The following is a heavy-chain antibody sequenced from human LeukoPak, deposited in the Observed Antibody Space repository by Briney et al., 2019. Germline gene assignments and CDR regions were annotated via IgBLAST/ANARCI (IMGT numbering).Heavy chain of an antibody. D-gene: IGHD6-19*01. CDR2: MNPNSGNT. Sequence: ASVKVSCKASGYTFTSYDINWGRQATGQGLEWMGWMNPNSGNTGYAQKFQGRVTMTRNTSISTAYMELSSLRSEDTDVYYCARQYSSGWIDYWGQGTLVTVSS. CDR1: GYTFTSYD. V-gene: IGHV1-8*01. CDR3: ARQYSSGWIDY. J-gene: IGHJ4*02.